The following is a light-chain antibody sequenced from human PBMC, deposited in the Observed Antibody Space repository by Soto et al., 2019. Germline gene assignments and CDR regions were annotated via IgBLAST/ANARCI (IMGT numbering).Light chain of an antibody. CDR3: QQYSRLWS. Sequence: DIQMTQSPSSLSASVGDRVTITCRASESISTWLAWYQHKPGKAPKLLIYGASSLESGVPPRFSGDGSGTEFTLTISSLQRDDFGTYYCQQYSRLWSFGQGTKV. CDR1: ESISTW. CDR2: GAS. V-gene: IGKV1-5*03. J-gene: IGKJ1*01.